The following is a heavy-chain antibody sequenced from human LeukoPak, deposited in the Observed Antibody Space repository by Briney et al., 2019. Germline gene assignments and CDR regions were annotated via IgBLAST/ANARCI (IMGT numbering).Heavy chain of an antibody. V-gene: IGHV3-11*04. CDR2: ISSSGSTI. D-gene: IGHD1-26*01. Sequence: GGSLRLSCAASGFTFSDYYMSWIRQAPGKGLEWVSYISSSGSTIYYADSVKGRFTISRDNAKNTLYLQMNSLRAEDTAVYYCARISSSGSYSWHQYFQHWGQGTLVTVSS. CDR3: ARISSSGSYSWHQYFQH. CDR1: GFTFSDYY. J-gene: IGHJ1*01.